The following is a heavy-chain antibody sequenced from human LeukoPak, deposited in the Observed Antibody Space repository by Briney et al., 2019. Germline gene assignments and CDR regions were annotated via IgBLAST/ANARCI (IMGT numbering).Heavy chain of an antibody. V-gene: IGHV3-11*01. CDR1: GFTFSDYY. CDR3: ARDTDTVTTILDY. Sequence: AGGSLRLSCAASGFTFSDYYMSWIRQAPGKGLEWVSYISSSGSTIYYADSVKGRFTISRDNAKNSLYLQMNSLRAEDTAVYYCARDTDTVTTILDYWGQGTLVTVSS. CDR2: ISSSGSTI. J-gene: IGHJ4*02. D-gene: IGHD4-17*01.